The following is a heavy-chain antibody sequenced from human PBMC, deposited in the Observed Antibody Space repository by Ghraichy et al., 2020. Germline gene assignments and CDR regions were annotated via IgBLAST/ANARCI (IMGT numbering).Heavy chain of an antibody. CDR2: IKEDGSEK. CDR1: GFTFSSYW. D-gene: IGHD6-13*01. CDR3: ARDSAGPVLDY. V-gene: IGHV3-7*03. J-gene: IGHJ4*02. Sequence: GGSLRLSCAASGFTFSSYWMSWVRQAPGKGLEWVANIKEDGSEKYYVDSVKGRFTISRDNAKKSLFLQMNTLRAEDTAVYYCARDSAGPVLDYWGQGTLVTVSS.